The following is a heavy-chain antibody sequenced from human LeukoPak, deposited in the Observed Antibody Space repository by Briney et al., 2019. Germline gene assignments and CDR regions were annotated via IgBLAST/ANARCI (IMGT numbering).Heavy chain of an antibody. J-gene: IGHJ4*02. CDR3: ARAARASMMVVAITLDY. CDR2: ISYDGSNK. D-gene: IGHD3-22*01. CDR1: RFTPSSYV. V-gene: IGHV3-30-3*01. Sequence: RGSLRLSRAASRFTPSSYVMHRVRQAPGKGVEGVAVISYDGSNKYYADIVKGRFTISRDNTKNTLYLQMNSLRAEDTAVYYCARAARASMMVVAITLDYWGQGTLVTVSS.